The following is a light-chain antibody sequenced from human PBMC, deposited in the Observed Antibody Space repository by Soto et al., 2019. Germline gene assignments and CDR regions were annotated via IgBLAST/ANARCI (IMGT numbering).Light chain of an antibody. J-gene: IGKJ2*01. CDR2: GAS. V-gene: IGKV3-20*01. Sequence: EIVLTQSPGTLSLSPGERATLSCRASQSVRSSYLAWYQQKLGQAPRLLIYGASSRATGIPDRFSGSGSGTDFTLTISRLEPGDFAVYYCQQYGSSSYTFGQGTRLEIK. CDR1: QSVRSSY. CDR3: QQYGSSSYT.